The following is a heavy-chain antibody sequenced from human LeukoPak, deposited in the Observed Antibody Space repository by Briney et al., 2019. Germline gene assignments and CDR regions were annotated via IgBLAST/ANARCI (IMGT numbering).Heavy chain of an antibody. D-gene: IGHD6-13*01. Sequence: PSETLSLTCTVSGGSISSYYWSWIRQPPGKGLEWIGYIYYSGSTNYNPSLKSRVTISVDTSKNQFPLKLSSVTAADTAVYYCARALPSFIAAAGTIPSYYGMDVWGQGTTVTVSS. V-gene: IGHV4-59*01. CDR1: GGSISSYY. CDR2: IYYSGST. J-gene: IGHJ6*02. CDR3: ARALPSFIAAAGTIPSYYGMDV.